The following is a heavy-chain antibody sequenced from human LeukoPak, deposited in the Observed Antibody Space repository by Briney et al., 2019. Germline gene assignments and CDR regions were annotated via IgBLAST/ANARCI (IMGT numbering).Heavy chain of an antibody. CDR3: ASAAPWDSSGYSIDY. J-gene: IGHJ4*02. CDR1: GFTVSSNY. Sequence: GGSLRLSCAAPGFTVSSNYMSWVRQAPGKGLEWVSVIYSGGSTYYADSVKGRFTISRDNSKNTLYLQMNSLRAEDTAVYYCASAAPWDSSGYSIDYWGQGTLVTVSS. D-gene: IGHD3-22*01. CDR2: IYSGGST. V-gene: IGHV3-66*01.